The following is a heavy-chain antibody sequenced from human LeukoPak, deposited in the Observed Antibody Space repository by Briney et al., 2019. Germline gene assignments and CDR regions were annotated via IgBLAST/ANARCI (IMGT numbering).Heavy chain of an antibody. Sequence: ASVKVSCKASGYTFTNYGISWVRQAPGQGLEWMGWISVYNGNTNYAQNLQGRVTVHTDTSMNTAYMELRRLRSDDTAVYYCARDLRSGSYPPPFDYWGQGTLVTVSS. V-gene: IGHV1-18*04. J-gene: IGHJ4*02. CDR3: ARDLRSGSYPPPFDY. CDR2: ISVYNGNT. CDR1: GYTFTNYG. D-gene: IGHD6-19*01.